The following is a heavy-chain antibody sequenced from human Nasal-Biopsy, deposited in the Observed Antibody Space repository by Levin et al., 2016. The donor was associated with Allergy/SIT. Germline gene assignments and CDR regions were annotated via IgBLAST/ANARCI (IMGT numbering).Heavy chain of an antibody. D-gene: IGHD4-17*01. CDR1: GGSMRSYY. V-gene: IGHV4-59*01. J-gene: IGHJ4*02. Sequence: SETLSLTCTVSGGSMRSYYWTWIRQPPGKRLEWIGYVYYNGNTNYNPSLKSRVTISVDTSKNQFSLKVTSVTAADTAVYYCARVRTDGDYPYADSDYWGQGTLVTVSS. CDR3: ARVRTDGDYPYADSDY. CDR2: VYYNGNT.